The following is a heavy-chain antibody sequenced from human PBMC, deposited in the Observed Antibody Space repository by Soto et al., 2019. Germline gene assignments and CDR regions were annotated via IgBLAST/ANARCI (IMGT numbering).Heavy chain of an antibody. V-gene: IGHV3-23*01. CDR3: AKDRQPDGIWTFDV. D-gene: IGHD3-3*01. Sequence: GGSLRLSCAASGFTFSTYAMNWVRQAPGKGLEWVSGVNNGGESTSYADSGKGRFTISRDHSQNSVFLQMNSLRDEDTAVYYCAKDRQPDGIWTFDVRGQGTLVTVSS. J-gene: IGHJ4*02. CDR2: VNNGGEST. CDR1: GFTFSTYA.